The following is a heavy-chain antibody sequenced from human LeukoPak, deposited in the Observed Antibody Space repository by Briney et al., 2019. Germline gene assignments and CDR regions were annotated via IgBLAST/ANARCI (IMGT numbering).Heavy chain of an antibody. CDR1: GFTFSSYA. J-gene: IGHJ4*02. V-gene: IGHV3-23*01. D-gene: IGHD3-22*01. CDR3: AKKPVDGIVVVPGATYYFDY. Sequence: PGGSLRLSCAASGFTFSSYAMSWVRQAPGKGREWVSAISGSGGSTYYADSVKGRFTISRDNSKNTLYLQMNSLRAEDTAVYYCAKKPVDGIVVVPGATYYFDYWGQGTLVTVSS. CDR2: ISGSGGST.